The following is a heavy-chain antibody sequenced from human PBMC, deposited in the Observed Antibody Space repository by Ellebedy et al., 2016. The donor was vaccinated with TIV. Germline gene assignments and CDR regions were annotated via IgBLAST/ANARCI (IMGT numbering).Heavy chain of an antibody. CDR3: ARVPYDILTGYPKTYFDY. D-gene: IGHD3-9*01. V-gene: IGHV1-46*01. Sequence: ASVKVSCKASGYTFTSYYMHWVRQAPGQGLEWMGIINPSGGSTSYAQKFQGRVTMTRDTSTSTVYMELSSLRSEDTAVYYCARVPYDILTGYPKTYFDYWGQGTLVTVSS. CDR1: GYTFTSYY. CDR2: INPSGGST. J-gene: IGHJ4*02.